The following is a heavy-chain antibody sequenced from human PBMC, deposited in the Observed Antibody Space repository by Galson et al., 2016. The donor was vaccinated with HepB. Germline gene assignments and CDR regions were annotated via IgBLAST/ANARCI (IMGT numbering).Heavy chain of an antibody. Sequence: SVKVSCKASGYTFTSYTMHWVRQAPGQRLEWMGWINAGNGNTKYSQKFQGRVTITRDTSASTAYMELSSLRSEDRAVYYCARVRGSIGSYQFYYFDYWGQGTLVTVSS. CDR1: GYTFTSYT. J-gene: IGHJ4*02. D-gene: IGHD1-26*01. V-gene: IGHV1-3*01. CDR2: INAGNGNT. CDR3: ARVRGSIGSYQFYYFDY.